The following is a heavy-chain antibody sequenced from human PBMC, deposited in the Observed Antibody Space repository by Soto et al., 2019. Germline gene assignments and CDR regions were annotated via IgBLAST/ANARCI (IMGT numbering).Heavy chain of an antibody. CDR1: GGSISSGGYY. V-gene: IGHV4-31*03. CDR3: ARDGAPPYRASDI. J-gene: IGHJ3*02. Sequence: PSETLSLTCTVSGGSISSGGYYWSWIRQHPGKGLEWIGYIYYSGSTYYNPSLKSRVTISVDTSKNQFSLKLSSVTAADTAVYYCARDGAPPYRASDIWGQGTMVTVSS. D-gene: IGHD1-26*01. CDR2: IYYSGST.